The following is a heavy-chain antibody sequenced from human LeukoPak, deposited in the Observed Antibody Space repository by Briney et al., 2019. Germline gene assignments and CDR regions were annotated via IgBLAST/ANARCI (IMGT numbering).Heavy chain of an antibody. V-gene: IGHV3-9*01. CDR1: GFTFDDYA. CDR3: AKDIGVGARAFDY. J-gene: IGHJ4*02. Sequence: GGSLRLSCAASGFTFDDYAMHWVRQAPGKGLEWVSGISWNSGSIGYADSVKGRVTISRDNAKNSLYLQMNSLRAEDTALYYCAKDIGVGARAFDYWGQGTLVTVSS. D-gene: IGHD1-26*01. CDR2: ISWNSGSI.